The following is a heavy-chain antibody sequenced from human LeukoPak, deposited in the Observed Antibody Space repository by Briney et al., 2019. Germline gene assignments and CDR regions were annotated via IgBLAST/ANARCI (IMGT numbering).Heavy chain of an antibody. V-gene: IGHV4-38-2*02. CDR1: GYSISSGYY. CDR2: IYHSGST. CDR3: ARDSGICIDY. D-gene: IGHD3-10*01. Sequence: SETLSLTCTVSGYSISSGYYWGWIRQPPGKGLEWIGSIYHSGSTHYNPSLKSRVTISVDTSKNQFSLKLSSVTAADTAVYYCARDSGICIDYWGQGTLVTVSS. J-gene: IGHJ4*02.